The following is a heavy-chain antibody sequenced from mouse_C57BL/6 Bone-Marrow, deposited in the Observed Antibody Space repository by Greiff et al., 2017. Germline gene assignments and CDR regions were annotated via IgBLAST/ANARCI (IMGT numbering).Heavy chain of an antibody. CDR2: SEPEEGDN. CDR1: GLNIKDYY. D-gene: IGHD1-1*01. Sequence: VQLKQSGAELVRPGASGKLVGTASGLNIKDYYMHRVKQRPEQGLEGIGRSEPEEGDNEYAPKFQGKATMTTDTSTNTANMQLSSLTSEDTAVYYCTYGSSYYWYFDVWGTGTTVNVSS. V-gene: IGHV14-1*01. J-gene: IGHJ1*03. CDR3: TYGSSYYWYFDV.